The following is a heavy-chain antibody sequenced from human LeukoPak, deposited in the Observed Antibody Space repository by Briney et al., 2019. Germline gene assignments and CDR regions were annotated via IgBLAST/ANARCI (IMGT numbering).Heavy chain of an antibody. J-gene: IGHJ4*02. CDR2: ISAYNGNT. Sequence: ASVKVSCKASGYTFTSYGISWVRQAPGQGLDWMGWISAYNGNTNYAQKLQGRVTMTTDTSTSTAYMELRSLRSDDTAVYYCARAHGSDCSGGSCYLKGDYWGQGTLVTVSS. CDR1: GYTFTSYG. D-gene: IGHD2-15*01. V-gene: IGHV1-18*01. CDR3: ARAHGSDCSGGSCYLKGDY.